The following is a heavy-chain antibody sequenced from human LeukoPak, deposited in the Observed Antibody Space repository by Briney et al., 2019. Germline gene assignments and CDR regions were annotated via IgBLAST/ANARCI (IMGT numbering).Heavy chain of an antibody. D-gene: IGHD5-12*01. J-gene: IGHJ4*02. CDR1: GFTFDDYA. CDR2: ISGNGAST. V-gene: IGHV3-43*02. CDR3: AKDKFEWLQGIDY. Sequence: GGSLRLSCAASGFTFDDYAVHWVRQAPGKGLEWVSLISGNGASTYYADSVKGRFTISRDNSKNSLYLQMNSLRTEDTALYYCAKDKFEWLQGIDYWGQGTLVTVSS.